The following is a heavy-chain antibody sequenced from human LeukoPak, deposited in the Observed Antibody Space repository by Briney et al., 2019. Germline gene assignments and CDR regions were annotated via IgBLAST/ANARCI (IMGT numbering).Heavy chain of an antibody. D-gene: IGHD2-2*02. J-gene: IGHJ1*01. CDR2: INSDGSST. V-gene: IGHV3-74*01. Sequence: GGSLRLSCAASGFTFSSYWMHWVRQAPGKGLVWVSRINSDGSSTSYADSVKGRFTISRDNAKNTLYLQMNSLRAEDMAVYYCARVGYCSSTSCYTGPFQHWGQGTLVTVSS. CDR3: ARVGYCSSTSCYTGPFQH. CDR1: GFTFSSYW.